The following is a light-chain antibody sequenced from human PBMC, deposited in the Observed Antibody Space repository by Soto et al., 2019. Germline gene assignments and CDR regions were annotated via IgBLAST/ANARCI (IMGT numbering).Light chain of an antibody. Sequence: QSVLTQPASVSGSPGQSITISCTGTSSDVGAYNFVSWYQHHPGKAPKLIIYEVTNRPSGVSNRFSGSKSGNAASLTISGLQAEDEADYYCSSSTGDTTLGVFGGGTKLTV. V-gene: IGLV2-14*01. CDR3: SSSTGDTTLGV. J-gene: IGLJ2*01. CDR1: SSDVGAYNF. CDR2: EVT.